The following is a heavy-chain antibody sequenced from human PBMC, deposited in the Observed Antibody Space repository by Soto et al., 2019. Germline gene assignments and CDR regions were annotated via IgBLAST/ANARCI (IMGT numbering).Heavy chain of an antibody. D-gene: IGHD3-3*01. CDR2: IIPIFGTA. Sequence: QVQLVQSGAEVKKPGSSVKVSCKASGGTFSSYAISWVRQAPGQGLEWMGGIIPIFGTANYAQKFQGRVTITADESTSTDYMELSSLRSEDTAVYYCARDEWGRFLEGMDVWGQGTTVTVSS. J-gene: IGHJ6*02. CDR1: GGTFSSYA. CDR3: ARDEWGRFLEGMDV. V-gene: IGHV1-69*01.